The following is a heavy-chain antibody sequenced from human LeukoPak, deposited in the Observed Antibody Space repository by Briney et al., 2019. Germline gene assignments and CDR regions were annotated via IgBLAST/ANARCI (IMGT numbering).Heavy chain of an antibody. CDR2: ISGSGGST. Sequence: GGSLRLSCAASGFTFSSYAMSWVRQDPGKGLEWVSAISGSGGSTYYADSVKDRFTISRDNSKNTLYLQMNRLRAEYTAVYYCAKPGSRGLVNWFDPWGQGTLVTVSS. J-gene: IGHJ5*02. D-gene: IGHD1-14*01. V-gene: IGHV3-23*01. CDR1: GFTFSSYA. CDR3: AKPGSRGLVNWFDP.